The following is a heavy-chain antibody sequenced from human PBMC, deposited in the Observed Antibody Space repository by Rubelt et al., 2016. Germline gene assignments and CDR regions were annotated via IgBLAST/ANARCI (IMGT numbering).Heavy chain of an antibody. D-gene: IGHD2-2*01. V-gene: IGHV4-39*07. CDR1: GGSISTRNYY. Sequence: QLQLQESGPGLVKPSETLSLTCTVSGGSISTRNYYLGWIRQPPGKGLEWIASVYFSGNPYYNPSLKSRLTISVETSKTQFPLNLKSGTAADTAVFYWARSAQGSCRRFDYWGQGLLVTVSS. J-gene: IGHJ4*02. CDR3: ARSAQGSCRRFDY. CDR2: VYFSGNP.